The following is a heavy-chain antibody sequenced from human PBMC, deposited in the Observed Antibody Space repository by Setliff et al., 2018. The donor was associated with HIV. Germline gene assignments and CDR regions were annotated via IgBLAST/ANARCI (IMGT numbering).Heavy chain of an antibody. CDR3: ARGSDCDTTTCGDYYYMDV. CDR2: ITYSGSA. D-gene: IGHD2-2*01. Sequence: SETLSLTCTVSGGSISSTTYWWGWIRQPPGKGLEWIGEITYSGSAYYNPSLKSRVTISIDTSNNQISLRLSSVTAADTAMYYCARGSDCDTTTCGDYYYMDVWGIGTTVTVSS. J-gene: IGHJ6*03. CDR1: GGSISSTTYW. V-gene: IGHV4-39*01.